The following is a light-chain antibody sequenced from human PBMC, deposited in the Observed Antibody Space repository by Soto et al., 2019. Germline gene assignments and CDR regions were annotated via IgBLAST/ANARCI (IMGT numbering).Light chain of an antibody. J-gene: IGLJ1*01. Sequence: QSALTQPASVSGSPGQSISISCTGTRRDVGGYNYVSWFQQHPGKAPRLMIYEVSNRPSGVSNRFSGSKSGNTASLTISGLQAEDEADYYCSSYGGNTPYVFGTGTKVTVL. CDR3: SSYGGNTPYV. CDR2: EVS. V-gene: IGLV2-14*01. CDR1: RRDVGGYNY.